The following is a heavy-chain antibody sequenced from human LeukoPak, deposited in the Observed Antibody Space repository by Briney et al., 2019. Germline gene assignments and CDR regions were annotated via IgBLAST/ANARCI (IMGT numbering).Heavy chain of an antibody. D-gene: IGHD2-15*01. CDR1: GFTFSSYS. J-gene: IGHJ6*02. V-gene: IGHV3-21*01. CDR2: ISSSSSYI. CDR3: ARTLGYCSGDSCYHYYYGMDV. Sequence: KTGGSLRLSCAASGFTFSSYSMNWVRQAPGKGLEWVSSISSSSSYIYYADSVKGRFTISRDNAKNSLYLQMNSLRAEDTAVYYCARTLGYCSGDSCYHYYYGMDVWGQGTTVTVSS.